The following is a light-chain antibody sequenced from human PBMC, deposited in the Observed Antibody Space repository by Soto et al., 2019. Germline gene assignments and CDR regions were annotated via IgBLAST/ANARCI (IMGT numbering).Light chain of an antibody. CDR1: QSISSW. CDR3: QQYNNDLIT. CDR2: KAS. V-gene: IGKV1-5*03. J-gene: IGKJ5*01. Sequence: DIQMTQFPSTLSASVGDRVTITCRASQSISSWLAWYQQKPGKATKVLIYKASILESGVPSRFSGSGSGTEFTLTISSLQPDDFATYYCQQYNNDLITFGQGTRLEIK.